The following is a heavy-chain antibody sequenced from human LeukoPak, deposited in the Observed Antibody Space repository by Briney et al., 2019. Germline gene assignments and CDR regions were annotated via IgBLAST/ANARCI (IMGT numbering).Heavy chain of an antibody. V-gene: IGHV3-48*01. CDR2: ISSSSSTI. J-gene: IGHJ3*02. D-gene: IGHD3-10*01. CDR3: ARDSGGLVGITIKAFDI. Sequence: PGGSLRLSCAASGFTFSSYSMNWVRQAPGKGLEWVSYISSSSSTIYYADSVKGRFTISRDNAKNSLYLQMNGLRAEDTAVYYCARDSGGLVGITIKAFDIWGQGTMVTVSS. CDR1: GFTFSSYS.